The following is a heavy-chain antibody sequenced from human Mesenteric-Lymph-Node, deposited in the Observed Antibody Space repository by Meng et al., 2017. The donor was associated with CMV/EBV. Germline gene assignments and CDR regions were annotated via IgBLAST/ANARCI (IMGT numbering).Heavy chain of an antibody. CDR1: GFTLSSYS. D-gene: IGHD4-23*01. J-gene: IGHJ5*02. CDR2: ISSSSSYI. V-gene: IGHV3-21*01. CDR3: ARGLGRYGGNPGIDP. Sequence: GESLKIPRAAPGFTLSSYSMNWVRQAPGKGLEWVSSISSSSSYIYYADSVKGRFTISRDNAKNSLYLQMNSLRAEDTAVYYCARGLGRYGGNPGIDPWGQGTLVTVSS.